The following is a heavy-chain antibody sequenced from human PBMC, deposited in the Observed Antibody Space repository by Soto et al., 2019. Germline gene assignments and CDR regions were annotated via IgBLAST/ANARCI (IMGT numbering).Heavy chain of an antibody. CDR1: GGSISSSSYY. CDR3: ARHHLNRKPTYYYYGMDV. Sequence: SETLSLTCTVSGGSISSSSYYWGWIRQPPGKGLEWIGSIYYSGSTYYNPSLKSRVTISVDTSKNQFSLKLSSVTAADTAVYYCARHHLNRKPTYYYYGMDVWGQGTTVTVSS. D-gene: IGHD3-3*02. CDR2: IYYSGST. J-gene: IGHJ6*02. V-gene: IGHV4-39*01.